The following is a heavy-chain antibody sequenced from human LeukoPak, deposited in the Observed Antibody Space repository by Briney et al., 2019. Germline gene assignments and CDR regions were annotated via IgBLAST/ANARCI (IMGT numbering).Heavy chain of an antibody. D-gene: IGHD4-23*01. CDR1: GYTFTGYY. CDR3: ARGTWNSGGNPWGYYYYYIDG. J-gene: IGHJ6*03. CDR2: INPNSGGT. V-gene: IGHV1-2*02. Sequence: ASVKVSCKASGYTFTGYYMHRVRQAPGQGLEWMGWINPNSGGTNYAQKFQGRVTMTRDTSISTAYMELSRLRSDDTDVYYCARGTWNSGGNPWGYYYYYIDGWGKGSTVTVYS.